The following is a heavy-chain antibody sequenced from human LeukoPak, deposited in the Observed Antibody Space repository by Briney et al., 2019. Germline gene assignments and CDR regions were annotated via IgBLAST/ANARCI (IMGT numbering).Heavy chain of an antibody. D-gene: IGHD4-11*01. J-gene: IGHJ5*02. Sequence: GGSLRLSCAASGFTFSSYAMSWVRQAPGKGLEWVSVIGGSGGRTYYADSVKGRFTISRDNAKNSLYLQMNSLRAEDTAVYYCARVDAIDYSDYEANWFDPWGQGTLVTVSS. V-gene: IGHV3-23*01. CDR3: ARVDAIDYSDYEANWFDP. CDR1: GFTFSSYA. CDR2: IGGSGGRT.